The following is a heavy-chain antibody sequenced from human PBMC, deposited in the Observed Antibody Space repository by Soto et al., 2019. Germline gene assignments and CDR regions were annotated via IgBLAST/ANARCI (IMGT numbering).Heavy chain of an antibody. V-gene: IGHV1-46*01. J-gene: IGHJ2*01. CDR2: INPSGGST. Sequence: ASVKVSCKASGYTFTSYYMHWVRQAPGQGLEWMGIINPSGGSTSYAQKFQGRVTMTRDTPTSTVYMELSSLRSEDTAVYYCARAGDDSAYCGGDCYFRGNWYFDLWGRGTLVTVSS. D-gene: IGHD2-21*02. CDR1: GYTFTSYY. CDR3: ARAGDDSAYCGGDCYFRGNWYFDL.